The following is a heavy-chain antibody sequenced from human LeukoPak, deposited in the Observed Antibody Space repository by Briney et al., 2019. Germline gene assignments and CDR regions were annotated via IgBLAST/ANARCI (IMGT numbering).Heavy chain of an antibody. CDR1: GGTFSSYT. V-gene: IGHV1-69*02. J-gene: IGHJ4*02. CDR2: IIPILGIA. D-gene: IGHD2-2*02. Sequence: SVKVSCKASGGTFSSYTISWVRQAPGQGLEWMGRIIPILGIANYAQKFQGRGTITADKSTSTAYMELSSLRSEDTAVYYCARVRYCSSTSCYTFDYWGQGTLVTVSS. CDR3: ARVRYCSSTSCYTFDY.